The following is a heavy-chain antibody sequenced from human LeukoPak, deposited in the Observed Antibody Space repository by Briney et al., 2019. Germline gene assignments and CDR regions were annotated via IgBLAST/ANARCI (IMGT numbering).Heavy chain of an antibody. CDR2: INHSGST. D-gene: IGHD2-2*02. J-gene: IGHJ4*02. CDR1: GGSFSGNF. V-gene: IGHV4-34*01. CDR3: ARASHVYHFDY. Sequence: SETLSLTCAVYGGSFSGNFWSWIRQPPGKGLEWIGEINHSGSTNYNPSLKSRVTMSVDTSKNQFSLKLSSVTAADTAVYYCARASHVYHFDYWGQGTLVTVSS.